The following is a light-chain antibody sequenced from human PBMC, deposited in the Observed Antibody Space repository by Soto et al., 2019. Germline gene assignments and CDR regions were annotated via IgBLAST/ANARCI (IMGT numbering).Light chain of an antibody. J-gene: IGKJ3*01. CDR2: GAS. CDR3: HPYLFLVPN. Sequence: DIQMTQSPSSLSASVGDRVTITCQASQHISTYLNWFQQKPGKAPELLIYGASNLVPGSPSTFRANASGNDITATTSSQQPEDIVTYCWHPYLFLVPNFRPRTIVDIK. CDR1: QHISTY. V-gene: IGKV1-33*01.